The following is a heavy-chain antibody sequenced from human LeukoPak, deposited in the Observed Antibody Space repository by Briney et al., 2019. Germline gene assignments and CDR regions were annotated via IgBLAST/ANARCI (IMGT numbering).Heavy chain of an antibody. J-gene: IGHJ4*02. CDR3: AKDKGNYGSGTFDY. CDR2: ITFSSGYI. D-gene: IGHD3-10*01. V-gene: IGHV3-21*04. CDR1: GFTFSSYS. Sequence: PGGSLRLSCAASGFTFSSYSMNWVRQAPGKGLEWVSSITFSSGYIYYADSVKGRLTISRDNSKNTLYLQMNSLRAEDTAVYYCAKDKGNYGSGTFDYWGQGTLVTVSS.